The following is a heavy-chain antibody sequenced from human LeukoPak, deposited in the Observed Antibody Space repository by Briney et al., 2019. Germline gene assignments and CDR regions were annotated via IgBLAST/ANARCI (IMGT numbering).Heavy chain of an antibody. CDR2: ISGSGGST. J-gene: IGHJ4*02. D-gene: IGHD6-19*01. Sequence: GGSLRLSCAASGFTFSKYAMSWVRQAPGKGLEWVSAISGSGGSTYYADSVKGRFTISRDNSKNTLYLQMNSLRAEDTAVYYCAGETAVAGTFDYWGQGTLVTVSS. CDR1: GFTFSKYA. CDR3: AGETAVAGTFDY. V-gene: IGHV3-23*01.